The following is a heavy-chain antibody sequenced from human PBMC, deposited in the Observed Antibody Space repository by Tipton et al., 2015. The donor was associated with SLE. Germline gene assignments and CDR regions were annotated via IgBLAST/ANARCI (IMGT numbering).Heavy chain of an antibody. CDR1: GGTFSSYT. J-gene: IGHJ4*02. V-gene: IGHV1-18*01. D-gene: IGHD5-18*01. Sequence: QLVQSGAEVKKPGSPVKVSCKASGGTFSSYTISWVRQAPGQGLEWMGWISAYNANTNYAQKLQGRVTMTTDTSTSTAYMELRSLRSDDTAVYYCATSDTAMGDFDYWGQGTLVTVSS. CDR3: ATSDTAMGDFDY. CDR2: ISAYNANT.